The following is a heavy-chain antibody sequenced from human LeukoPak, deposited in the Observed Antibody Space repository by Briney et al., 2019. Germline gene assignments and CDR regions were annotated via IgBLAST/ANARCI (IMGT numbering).Heavy chain of an antibody. CDR3: AKGGEGGSHRYFEY. D-gene: IGHD1-26*01. Sequence: GGSLRLSCAASGFTFSSYAMHWVRQAPGKGLVWVTFILYDGSHEYYADSVKGRFTSSRDNSKNTLYLQMNSLRPEDTAVYYCAKGGEGGSHRYFEYWGQGTLVTVSS. J-gene: IGHJ4*02. CDR2: ILYDGSHE. CDR1: GFTFSSYA. V-gene: IGHV3-30*04.